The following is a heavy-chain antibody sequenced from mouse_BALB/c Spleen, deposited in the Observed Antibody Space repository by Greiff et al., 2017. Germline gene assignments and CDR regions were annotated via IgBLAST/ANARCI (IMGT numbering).Heavy chain of an antibody. CDR3: VRFDYYAMDY. V-gene: IGHV2-9-2*01. CDR1: GFSLTSYD. Sequence: VHLVESGPGLVAPSQSLSITCTVSGFSLTSYDISWIRQPPGKGLEWLGVIWTGGGTNYNSAFMSRLSISKDNSKSQVFLKMNSLQTDDTAIYYCVRFDYYAMDYWGQGTSVTVSS. J-gene: IGHJ4*01. CDR2: IWTGGGT.